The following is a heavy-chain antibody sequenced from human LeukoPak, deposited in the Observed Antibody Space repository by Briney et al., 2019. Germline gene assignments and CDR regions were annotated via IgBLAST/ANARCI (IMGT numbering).Heavy chain of an antibody. Sequence: GASVKVSCKASGGTFSSYAISWVRQAPGQGLEWVGRIIPIFGIANYAQKFQGRVTITADKSTSTAYMELSSLRSEDTAVYYCARNKYCGGDCYNYNWFDPWGQGTLLTVSS. J-gene: IGHJ5*02. D-gene: IGHD2-21*02. CDR3: ARNKYCGGDCYNYNWFDP. CDR2: IIPIFGIA. V-gene: IGHV1-69*04. CDR1: GGTFSSYA.